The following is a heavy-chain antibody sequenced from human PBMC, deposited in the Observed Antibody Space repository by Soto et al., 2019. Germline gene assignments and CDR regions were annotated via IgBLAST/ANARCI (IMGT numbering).Heavy chain of an antibody. V-gene: IGHV4-31*03. Sequence: QVQLQESGPGLVKSSQTLSLTCIVSGGSISSNDFYWSWIRQHPGKGLEWIGYIYYSGNTYYNPSRRSGVKTLDDSLQNQFARKLSSATAADTPVDYCPGISGSWQIWFGPWGQGTRVTVSS. D-gene: IGHD6-13*01. J-gene: IGHJ5*02. CDR1: GGSISSNDFY. CDR2: IYYSGNT. CDR3: PGISGSWQIWFGP.